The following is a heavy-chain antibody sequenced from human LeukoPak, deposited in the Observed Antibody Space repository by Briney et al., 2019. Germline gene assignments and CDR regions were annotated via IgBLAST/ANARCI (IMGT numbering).Heavy chain of an antibody. D-gene: IGHD6-13*01. Sequence: RPGRSPRLSCTASGFTFGDYVMSWVRQAPGKGLEWVGFIRTKAYGGTTEYAASVKGRFTISRDDSESIADLQMNSLKTEDTAVYYCTRALHRSSWHADYWGQGTQVTVTS. CDR1: GFTFGDYV. CDR2: IRTKAYGGTT. V-gene: IGHV3-49*04. CDR3: TRALHRSSWHADY. J-gene: IGHJ4*02.